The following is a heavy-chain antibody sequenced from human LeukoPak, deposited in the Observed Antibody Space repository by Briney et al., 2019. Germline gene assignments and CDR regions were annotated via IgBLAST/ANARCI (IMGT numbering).Heavy chain of an antibody. J-gene: IGHJ4*02. Sequence: GGSLRLSCAASGFTFSSYSMNWVRQAPGKGLEWVSSISSSSSYIYYADSVKGRFTISRDNAKNSLYLQMNSLRANDTAIYYCANHRTPDRYHWNYFDYWGQGTLVTVSS. CDR1: GFTFSSYS. D-gene: IGHD1-20*01. V-gene: IGHV3-21*04. CDR2: ISSSSSYI. CDR3: ANHRTPDRYHWNYFDY.